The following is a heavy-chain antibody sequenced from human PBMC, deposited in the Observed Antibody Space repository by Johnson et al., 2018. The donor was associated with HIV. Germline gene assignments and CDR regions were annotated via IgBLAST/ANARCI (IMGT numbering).Heavy chain of an antibody. Sequence: QVQLVESGGGLVKPGGSLRLSCAASGFTFSDYYMSWIRQTPGKGLEWVSYISSSGTTVYNADSVKGRFSISRDNAKQSLYLQMNSLRAEDTALYYCAAYYDSSGYPRFGDAFDIWGQGTMVTVS. D-gene: IGHD3-22*01. CDR3: AAYYDSSGYPRFGDAFDI. V-gene: IGHV3-11*01. CDR2: ISSSGTTV. J-gene: IGHJ3*02. CDR1: GFTFSDYY.